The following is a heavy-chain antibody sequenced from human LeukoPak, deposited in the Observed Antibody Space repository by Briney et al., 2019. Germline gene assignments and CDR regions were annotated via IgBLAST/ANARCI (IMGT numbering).Heavy chain of an antibody. CDR1: GYTFTNNY. CDR2: INPNRGDT. V-gene: IGHV1-2*02. CDR3: TRDLLGFATTPLSD. J-gene: IGHJ4*02. D-gene: IGHD4-17*01. Sequence: ASGKASCKASGYTFTNNYIHCVRQAPGHGLEWMGWINPNRGDTNYAQKFQGRVTMTRDTSISTAFMELTRLTSDDTAVYYCTRDLLGFATTPLSDWGQGTLVTVSS.